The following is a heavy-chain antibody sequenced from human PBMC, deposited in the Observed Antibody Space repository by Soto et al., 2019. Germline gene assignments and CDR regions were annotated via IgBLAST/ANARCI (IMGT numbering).Heavy chain of an antibody. CDR2: ISWNSNTI. D-gene: IGHD6-6*01. CDR3: AKDGRSSSSQGLYYYYYYGMDV. V-gene: IGHV3-9*01. CDR1: GFTFDNYA. Sequence: PGGSLRLSCAAPGFTFDNYAMHWVRQAPGKGLEWVSGISWNSNTIAYADSVKGRFTISRDNAKNSLYLQMNSLRAEDTALYYCAKDGRSSSSQGLYYYYYYGMDVWGQGTTVTVSS. J-gene: IGHJ6*02.